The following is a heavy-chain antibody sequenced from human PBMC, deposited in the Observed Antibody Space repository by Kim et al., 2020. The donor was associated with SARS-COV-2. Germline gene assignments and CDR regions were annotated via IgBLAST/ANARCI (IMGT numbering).Heavy chain of an antibody. Sequence: GGSLRLSCAASGFTFSSYGMHWVRQAPGKGLEWVAVISYDGSNKYYADSVKGRFTISRDNSKNTLYLQMNSLRAEDTAVYYCAKDPRYYDILTGYLAAPPYYYYYGMDIWGQGTTVTVSS. V-gene: IGHV3-30*18. CDR2: ISYDGSNK. CDR1: GFTFSSYG. D-gene: IGHD3-9*01. CDR3: AKDPRYYDILTGYLAAPPYYYYYGMDI. J-gene: IGHJ6*02.